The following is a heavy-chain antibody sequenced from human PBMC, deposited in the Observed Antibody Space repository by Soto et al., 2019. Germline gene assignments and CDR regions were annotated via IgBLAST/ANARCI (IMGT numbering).Heavy chain of an antibody. V-gene: IGHV4-31*03. CDR1: GGSISSGGYY. J-gene: IGHJ4*02. D-gene: IGHD4-17*01. Sequence: SETLSLTCTVSGGSISSGGYYWSWIRQHPGKGLGWIGYIYYSGSTYYNPSLKSRVTISVDTSKNQFSLKLSSVTAADTAVYDCARGEKTTVVTPTDFDCWGQGTLVTVSS. CDR2: IYYSGST. CDR3: ARGEKTTVVTPTDFDC.